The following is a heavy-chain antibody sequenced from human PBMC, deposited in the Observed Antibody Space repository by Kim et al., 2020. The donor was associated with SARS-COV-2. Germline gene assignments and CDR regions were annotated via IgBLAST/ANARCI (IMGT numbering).Heavy chain of an antibody. J-gene: IGHJ4*02. V-gene: IGHV4-34*01. CDR2: INHSGST. CDR1: GGSFSGYY. CDR3: ARGVRILYW. D-gene: IGHD2-8*02. Sequence: SETLSLTCAVYGGSFSGYYWSWIRQPPGKGLEWIGEINHSGSTNYNPSLKSRVTISVDTSKNQFSLKLSSVTAADTAVYYCARGVRILYWWGQGTLVTVS.